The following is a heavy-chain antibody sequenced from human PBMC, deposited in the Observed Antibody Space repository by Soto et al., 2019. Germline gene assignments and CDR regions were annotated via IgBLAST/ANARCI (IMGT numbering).Heavy chain of an antibody. D-gene: IGHD2-15*01. V-gene: IGHV1-46*01. J-gene: IGHJ6*02. CDR3: ARGKSGSYYYYYGMDV. CDR2: INPSGGST. Sequence: ASVKVSCKASGYTFTGYYMHWVRQAPGQGLEWMGWINPSGGSTSYAQKFQGRVTMTRDTSTSTVYMELSSLRSEDTAVYYCARGKSGSYYYYYGMDVWGQGTTVTVSS. CDR1: GYTFTGYY.